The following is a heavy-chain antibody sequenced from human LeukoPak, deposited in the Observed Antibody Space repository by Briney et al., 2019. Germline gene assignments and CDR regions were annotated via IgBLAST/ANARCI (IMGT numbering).Heavy chain of an antibody. V-gene: IGHV3-66*01. CDR2: IYSGGST. J-gene: IGHJ3*02. CDR1: GFTVSSNY. Sequence: GGSLRLSCAASGFTVSSNYMSWVRQAPGKGLEWVSVIYSGGSTYYADSVKGRFTISRDNAKNTLYLQMNSLRAEDTAVYYCARVLLYYDFWSGRGAFDIWGQGTMVTVSS. CDR3: ARVLLYYDFWSGRGAFDI. D-gene: IGHD3-3*01.